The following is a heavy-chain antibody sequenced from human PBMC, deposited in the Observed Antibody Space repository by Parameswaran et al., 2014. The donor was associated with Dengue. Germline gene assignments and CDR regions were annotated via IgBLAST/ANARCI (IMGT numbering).Heavy chain of an antibody. Sequence: ASETLSLTCTVSGGSISSSSYYWGWIRQPPGKGLEWIGSIYYSGSTYYNPSLKSRVTISVDTSKNQFSLKLSSVTAADTAVYYCARHEDIVVVPAAVNWFDPWGQGTLVTVSS. V-gene: IGHV4-39*01. CDR3: ARHEDIVVVPAAVNWFDP. D-gene: IGHD2-2*01. J-gene: IGHJ5*02. CDR1: GGSISSSSYY. CDR2: IYYSGST.